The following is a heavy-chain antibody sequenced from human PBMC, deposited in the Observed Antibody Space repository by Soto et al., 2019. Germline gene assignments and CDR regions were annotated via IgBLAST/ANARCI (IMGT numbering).Heavy chain of an antibody. CDR2: IIPIFGTA. Sequence: QVQLVQSGAEVKKPGSSVKVSCKASGGTFSSYAISWVRQAPGQGLEWMGGIIPIFGTANYAQKFQGRVTIIADKSTSTAYMELGSLRSEDTAVYYCASASCYTCYYYYGMDVWGQGTTVTVSS. D-gene: IGHD2-2*02. CDR3: ASASCYTCYYYYGMDV. J-gene: IGHJ6*02. CDR1: GGTFSSYA. V-gene: IGHV1-69*06.